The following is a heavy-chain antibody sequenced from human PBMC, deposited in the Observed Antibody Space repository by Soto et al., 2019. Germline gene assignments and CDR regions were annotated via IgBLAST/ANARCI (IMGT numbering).Heavy chain of an antibody. CDR3: ARDMRWELLGPAFDF. CDR2: ISYDGSNK. V-gene: IGHV3-30-3*01. J-gene: IGHJ4*02. D-gene: IGHD1-26*01. Sequence: GSMKLSCAASGVTFCSSAMDGSLKETGKGLEWVAVISYDGSNKYYADSVKGRFTISRDNSKNTLYLQMNSLRAEDTAVYYCARDMRWELLGPAFDFWGQGTLVTVSS. CDR1: GVTFCSSA.